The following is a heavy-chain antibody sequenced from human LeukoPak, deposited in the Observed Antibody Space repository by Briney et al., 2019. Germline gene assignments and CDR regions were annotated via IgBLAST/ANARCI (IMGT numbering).Heavy chain of an antibody. D-gene: IGHD6-13*01. CDR3: ARVPIAAAGLYYYSYMDV. CDR1: GGSISSYY. J-gene: IGHJ6*03. V-gene: IGHV4-4*07. Sequence: PSETLSLTCTVSGGSISSYYWSWIRQPAGKGLEWIGHIYTSGSTNYNPSLKSRVTMSVDTSKNQFSLKLSSVTAADTAVYCCARVPIAAAGLYYYSYMDVWGKGTTVSVSS. CDR2: IYTSGST.